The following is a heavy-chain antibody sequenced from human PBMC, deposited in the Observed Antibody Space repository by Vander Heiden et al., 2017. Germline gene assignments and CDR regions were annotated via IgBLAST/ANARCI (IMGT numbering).Heavy chain of an antibody. CDR2: VSSSSSYI. CDR1: GFTSSSYS. Sequence: EVQLVESGGGLVKPGGSLRPSCAASGFTSSSYSMNWVRQAPGKGLEWVSSVSSSSSYIYYADSVKGRFTISRDNAKNSLYLQMNSLRAEDTAVYYCARFYYDSSGYNYYYGMDVWGQGTTVTVSS. CDR3: ARFYYDSSGYNYYYGMDV. D-gene: IGHD3-22*01. J-gene: IGHJ6*02. V-gene: IGHV3-21*01.